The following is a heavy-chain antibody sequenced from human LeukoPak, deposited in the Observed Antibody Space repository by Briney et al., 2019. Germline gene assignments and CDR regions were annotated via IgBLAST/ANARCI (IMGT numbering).Heavy chain of an antibody. CDR3: ARGTIGY. D-gene: IGHD3-3*01. CDR2: IYYSGST. J-gene: IGHJ4*02. Sequence: PSETLSLTCTVSGGSISSSSYYWGWIRQPPGKGLEWIGSIYYSGSTYYNPSLKSRVTISVDTSKNQFSLKLSSVTAADTAVYYCARGTIGYWGQGTLVTVSS. CDR1: GGSISSSSYY. V-gene: IGHV4-39*07.